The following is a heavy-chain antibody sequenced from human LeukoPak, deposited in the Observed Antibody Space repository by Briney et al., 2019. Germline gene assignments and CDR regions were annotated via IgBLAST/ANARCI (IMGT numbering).Heavy chain of an antibody. V-gene: IGHV4-59*01. D-gene: IGHD3-16*01. CDR1: GGSISSYY. Sequence: PSETLSLTCTVSGGSISSYYWSWIRQPPGKGLEWIGYIYYSGSTNYNPSLKSRVTISVDTSKNQFSLKLSSVTAADTAVYYCARVDYDYVWGSVGNWFDPWGQGTLVTVSS. CDR3: ARVDYDYVWGSVGNWFDP. J-gene: IGHJ5*02. CDR2: IYYSGST.